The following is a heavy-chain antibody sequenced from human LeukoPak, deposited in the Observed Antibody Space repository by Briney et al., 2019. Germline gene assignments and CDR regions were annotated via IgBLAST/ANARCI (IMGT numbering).Heavy chain of an antibody. CDR2: AGWAGGTT. D-gene: IGHD3-10*02. CDR1: GFNFDRYT. CDR3: AKELDTMFFDY. V-gene: IGHV3-43*01. J-gene: IGHJ4*02. Sequence: GGSLRLSCATSGFNFDRYTIHWVRQAPGKGLEWVSLAGWAGGTTFYSDSVRGRFTISRDSGRKSVYLQMNSLTTDDTAFYFCAKELDTMFFDYWGQGALATVSS.